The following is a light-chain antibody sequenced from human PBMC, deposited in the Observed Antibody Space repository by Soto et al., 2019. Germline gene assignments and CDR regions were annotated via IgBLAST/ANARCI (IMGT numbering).Light chain of an antibody. CDR3: QQYGSSPPRVT. CDR2: GAS. V-gene: IGKV3-20*01. CDR1: QSLLHSNGYNY. Sequence: DIVMTQSPLSLPVTPGEPASISCRSSQSLLHSNGYNYLDWYQQKPGQAPRLLIYGASSRATGIPDRFSGSGSGTDFTLTISRLEPEDFAVYYCQQYGSSPPRVTFGQGTKLEIK. J-gene: IGKJ2*01.